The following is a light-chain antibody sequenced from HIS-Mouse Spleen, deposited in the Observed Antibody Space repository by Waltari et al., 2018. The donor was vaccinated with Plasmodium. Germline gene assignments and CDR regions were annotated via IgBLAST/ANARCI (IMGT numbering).Light chain of an antibody. CDR3: QAWDSSTVV. CDR1: KLGDKY. V-gene: IGLV3-1*01. J-gene: IGLJ2*01. CDR2: QDS. Sequence: SYELTQPPSVSVSPGQPASITCSGDKLGDKYACWYQQKPGQSPVLVIYQDSKRPSGFPERFSGSNSGNTATLTIGGTQAMDEADYYCQAWDSSTVVFGGGTKLTVL.